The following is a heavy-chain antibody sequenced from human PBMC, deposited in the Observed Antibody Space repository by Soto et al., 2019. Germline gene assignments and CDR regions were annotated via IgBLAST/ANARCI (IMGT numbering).Heavy chain of an antibody. CDR3: AHDFWSGYHAN. V-gene: IGHV3-7*01. Sequence: PGGSLRLSCAASGFTFSSYWMSWVRQAPGKGLEWVANIKQDGSEKYYVDSVKGRFTISRDNAKNSLYLQMNSLRAEDTAVYYCAHDFWSGYHANWGQGTLVTVSS. CDR2: IKQDGSEK. J-gene: IGHJ4*02. CDR1: GFTFSSYW. D-gene: IGHD3-3*01.